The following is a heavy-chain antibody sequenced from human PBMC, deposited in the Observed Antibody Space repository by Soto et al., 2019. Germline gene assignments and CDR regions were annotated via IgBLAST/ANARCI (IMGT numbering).Heavy chain of an antibody. J-gene: IGHJ6*02. V-gene: IGHV1-69*13. CDR1: GGTFSSYA. CDR3: ARDMYYYDSSGYSTGYYYGMDV. D-gene: IGHD3-22*01. Sequence: AASVKVSCKASGGTFSSYAISWVRQAPGQGLEWMGGIIPIFGTANYAQKFQGRVTITADESTSTAYMELSSLRSEDTAVYYCARDMYYYDSSGYSTGYYYGMDVWGQGTTVTVSS. CDR2: IIPIFGTA.